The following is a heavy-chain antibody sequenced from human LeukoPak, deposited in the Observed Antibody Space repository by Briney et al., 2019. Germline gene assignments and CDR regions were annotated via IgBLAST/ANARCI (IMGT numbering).Heavy chain of an antibody. Sequence: ASVKVSCKVSGYTLTELSMHWVRQAPGKGLEWMGGFDPEDGETIYAQKFQGRVTMTEDTSTETAYMELSSLRSEDTAVYYCATRDPRLGYCSGGSCYSFDYWGQGTLVTVSS. CDR3: ATRDPRLGYCSGGSCYSFDY. V-gene: IGHV1-24*01. CDR2: FDPEDGET. CDR1: GYTLTELS. D-gene: IGHD2-15*01. J-gene: IGHJ4*02.